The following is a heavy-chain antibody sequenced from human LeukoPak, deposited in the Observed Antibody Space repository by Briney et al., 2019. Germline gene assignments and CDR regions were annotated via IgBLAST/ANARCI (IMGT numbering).Heavy chain of an antibody. CDR3: AKDQGERRHISSWFLGDY. CDR2: ISGSGGTT. J-gene: IGHJ4*02. CDR1: GFTFSSYA. Sequence: QPGGSLRLSCAASGFTFSSYAMSWVRQAPGKGLEWVSAISGSGGTTYYADSVRGRFTISRDNSKNTLDLEMDSLRVEDTAVYYCAKDQGERRHISSWFLGDYWGQGTLVTVSS. D-gene: IGHD6-13*01. V-gene: IGHV3-23*01.